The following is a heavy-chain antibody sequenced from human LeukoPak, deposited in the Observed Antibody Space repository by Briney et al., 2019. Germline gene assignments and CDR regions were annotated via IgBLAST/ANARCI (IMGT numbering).Heavy chain of an antibody. Sequence: GGSLRLSCAASGLTFSSYAMSWVRQAPGKGLEWVSAISGSGGSTYYADSVKGRFTISRDNSKNTLYLQMNSLRAEDTAVYYCAKTLHYGHYGKFDYWGQGALVTVSS. D-gene: IGHD4-17*01. CDR2: ISGSGGST. J-gene: IGHJ4*02. CDR3: AKTLHYGHYGKFDY. CDR1: GLTFSSYA. V-gene: IGHV3-23*01.